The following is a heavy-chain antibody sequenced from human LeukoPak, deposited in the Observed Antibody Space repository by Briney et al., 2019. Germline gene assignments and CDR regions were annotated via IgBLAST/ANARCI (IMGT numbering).Heavy chain of an antibody. Sequence: GGSLRLSCAASGFTFSSYAMSWVRQAPGKGLEWVSAISGSGGSTHYADFVKGRFTISRDNSKDTLYLQMNSLTAEDTAVYYCAKEFHGDFPGYWGQGTLVTVSS. CDR1: GFTFSSYA. D-gene: IGHD4-17*01. J-gene: IGHJ4*02. CDR2: ISGSGGST. CDR3: AKEFHGDFPGY. V-gene: IGHV3-23*01.